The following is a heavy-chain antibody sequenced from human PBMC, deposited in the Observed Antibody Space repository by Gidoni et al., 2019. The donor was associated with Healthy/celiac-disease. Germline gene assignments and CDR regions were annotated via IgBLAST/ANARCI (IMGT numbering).Heavy chain of an antibody. J-gene: IGHJ4*02. CDR3: ARDGDGGIAAAGGEFDY. CDR2: INAGNGNT. V-gene: IGHV1-3*01. Sequence: QVQLVQSGAEVKKPGASVKVSCKASGYTFTSYAMHWVRQAPGQRLEWMGWINAGNGNTKYSQKFQGRVTITRDTSASTAYMELSSLRSEDTAVYYCARDGDGGIAAAGGEFDYWGQGTLVTVSS. D-gene: IGHD6-13*01. CDR1: GYTFTSYA.